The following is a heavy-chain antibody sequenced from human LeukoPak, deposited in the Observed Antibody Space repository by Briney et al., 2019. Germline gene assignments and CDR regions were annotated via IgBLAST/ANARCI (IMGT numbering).Heavy chain of an antibody. D-gene: IGHD3-22*01. CDR2: ISAYNGNT. V-gene: IGHV1-18*01. CDR3: ASGSGYYYADYYFDY. J-gene: IGHJ4*02. Sequence: AASVKVSCKASGYTFTSYGISWVRQAPGQGLEWTGWISAYNGNTNYAQKLQGRVTMTTDTSTSTAYMELRSLRSDDTAVYYCASGSGYYYADYYFDYWGQGTLVTVSS. CDR1: GYTFTSYG.